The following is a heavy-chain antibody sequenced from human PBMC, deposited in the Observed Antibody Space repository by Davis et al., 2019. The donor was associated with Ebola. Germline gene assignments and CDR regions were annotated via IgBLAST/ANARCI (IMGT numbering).Heavy chain of an antibody. J-gene: IGHJ5*02. CDR3: ARRHYGDDNWFDP. CDR1: GGSISSSSYY. CDR2: IYYSGST. Sequence: SETLSLTCTVSGGSISSSSYYWGWIRQPPGKGLEWIGSIYYSGSTYYSPSLKSRVTISVDTSKNQFSLKLSSVTAADTAVYYCARRHYGDDNWFDPWGQGTLVTVSS. V-gene: IGHV4-39*01. D-gene: IGHD4-17*01.